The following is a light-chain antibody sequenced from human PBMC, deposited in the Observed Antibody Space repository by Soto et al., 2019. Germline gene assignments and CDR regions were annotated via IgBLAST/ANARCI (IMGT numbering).Light chain of an antibody. CDR2: AAS. J-gene: IGKJ1*01. V-gene: IGKV3-20*01. CDR3: HQFGSLPET. CDR1: RSFASSY. Sequence: EIVLTQSPGTLSLSPGERATLSCRASRSFASSYLAWYQQKPGHAPRLLIYAASTRATGIPDRCSGSGSGTDFTLTISKLEHEDFALYYCHQFGSLPETFGQGTNVE.